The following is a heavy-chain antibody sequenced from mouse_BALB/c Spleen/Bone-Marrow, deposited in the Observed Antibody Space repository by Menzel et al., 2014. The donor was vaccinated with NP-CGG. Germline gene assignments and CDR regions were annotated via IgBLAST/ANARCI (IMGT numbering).Heavy chain of an antibody. J-gene: IGHJ4*01. CDR2: INPSNGGT. CDR3: TRYGYDPLYAMDY. D-gene: IGHD2-3*01. V-gene: IGHV1S81*02. Sequence: VQVVESGAELVKPGDSVKLSCKASGYTFTSYYMYWVKQRPGQGLEWIGGINPSNGGTNFNEKFKSKATLTVDKSSSTAYMQLSSLTSEDSAVYYCTRYGYDPLYAMDYWGQGTSVTVSS. CDR1: GYTFTSYY.